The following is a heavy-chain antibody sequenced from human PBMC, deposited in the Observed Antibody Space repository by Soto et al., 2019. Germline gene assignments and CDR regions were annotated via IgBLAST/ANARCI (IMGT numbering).Heavy chain of an antibody. Sequence: SVKVSCKASGGTFSSYGISWVRQAPGQGLEWMGGIIPIFGTANYAQKFQGRVTITADESTSTAYMELSSLRSEDTAVYYCARGGGRGDLNYFDYWGQGTLVTVSS. J-gene: IGHJ4*02. V-gene: IGHV1-69*13. CDR3: ARGGGRGDLNYFDY. CDR1: GGTFSSYG. CDR2: IIPIFGTA. D-gene: IGHD4-17*01.